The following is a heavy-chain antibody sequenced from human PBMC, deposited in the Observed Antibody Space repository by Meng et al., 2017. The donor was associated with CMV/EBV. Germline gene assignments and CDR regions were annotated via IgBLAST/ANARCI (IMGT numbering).Heavy chain of an antibody. J-gene: IGHJ6*02. CDR1: GYSISSGYY. V-gene: IGHV4-38-2*02. Sequence: GSLRLSCTVSGYSISSGYYWGWIRQPPGKGLEWIGSIYHSGSTYYNPSLKSRVTISVDTSKNQFSLKLSSVTAADTAVYYCAREMGQEVYDWGVFYYYGMDVWGQGTTVTVSS. CDR2: IYHSGST. D-gene: IGHD3-9*01. CDR3: AREMGQEVYDWGVFYYYGMDV.